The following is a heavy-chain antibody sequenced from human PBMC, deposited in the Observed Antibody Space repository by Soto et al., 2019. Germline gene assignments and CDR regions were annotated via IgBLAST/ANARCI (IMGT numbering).Heavy chain of an antibody. CDR3: TGEVASGY. D-gene: IGHD2-8*02. CDR1: GFTVSTYG. Sequence: QVQLVESGGGVVQPGRSLRLSCAVSGFTVSTYGMHWVRQAPGKGLEWVAVISRDGGTKYYADSVKGRFTISRDNSRNTLFLETNSLRGDDMALYYCTGEVASGYWGQGTLVNVSS. V-gene: IGHV3-30*03. J-gene: IGHJ4*02. CDR2: ISRDGGTK.